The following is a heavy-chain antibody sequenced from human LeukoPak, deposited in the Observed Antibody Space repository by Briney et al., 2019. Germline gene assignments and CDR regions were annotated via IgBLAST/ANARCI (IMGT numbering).Heavy chain of an antibody. V-gene: IGHV4-61*02. CDR2: IYTSGST. J-gene: IGHJ5*02. D-gene: IGHD2-2*01. Sequence: PSETLSLTCTVSGGSISSGSYYWSWIRQPAGKGLEWIGRIYTSGSTNYNPSLKSRVTISVDTSKNQFSLKLSSVTAADTAVYYCARGHCSTTSCQLNWFDPWGQGTLVTVSS. CDR1: GGSISSGSYY. CDR3: ARGHCSTTSCQLNWFDP.